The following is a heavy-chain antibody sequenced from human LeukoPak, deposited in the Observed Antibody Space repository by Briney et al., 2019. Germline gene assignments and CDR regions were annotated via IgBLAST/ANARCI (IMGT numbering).Heavy chain of an antibody. CDR2: VNAGNGNT. D-gene: IGHD2-2*01. Sequence: ASVKVSCKASGYTFTSYAMHWVRQAPGQRLEWMGWVNAGNGNTKYSQKFQGRVTITRDTSASTAYMELSSLRSEDTAVYYCARDIVVVPAASTPFDYWGQGTLVTVSS. V-gene: IGHV1-3*01. J-gene: IGHJ4*02. CDR3: ARDIVVVPAASTPFDY. CDR1: GYTFTSYA.